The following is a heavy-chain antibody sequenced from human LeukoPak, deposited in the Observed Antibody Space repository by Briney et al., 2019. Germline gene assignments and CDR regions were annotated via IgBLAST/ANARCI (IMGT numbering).Heavy chain of an antibody. Sequence: ASVKVSCTASGGTFSSYAISWVRQAPGQGLEWMGRIIPMLGIANYAQKFQARVPFTAKKSTSTAYMEMSSLRSKDPALYSCARGELTTPDDYYFCMGVWGQGTTVTVSS. CDR3: ARGELTTPDDYYFCMGV. V-gene: IGHV1-69*04. D-gene: IGHD1-26*01. CDR1: GGTFSSYA. CDR2: IIPMLGIA. J-gene: IGHJ6*02.